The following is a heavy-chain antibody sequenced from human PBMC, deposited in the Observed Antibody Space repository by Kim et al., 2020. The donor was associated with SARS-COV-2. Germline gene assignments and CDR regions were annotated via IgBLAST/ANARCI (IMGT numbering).Heavy chain of an antibody. CDR3: SRVHYYDTSAYVAFDI. V-gene: IGHV1-46*01. CDR1: GYTFTTYY. D-gene: IGHD3-22*01. CDR2: INPSGGGT. J-gene: IGHJ3*02. Sequence: ASVKVSCKAFGYTFTTYYMHWVRQAPGQGLEWMGIINPSGGGTNYAQKFQGRVIMTRDPSTSTVYMELSSLRSEDTAMYYCSRVHYYDTSAYVAFDIWGQ.